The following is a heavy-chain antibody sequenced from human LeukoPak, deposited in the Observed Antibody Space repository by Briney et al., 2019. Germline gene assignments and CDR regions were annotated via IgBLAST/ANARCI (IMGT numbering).Heavy chain of an antibody. V-gene: IGHV3-23*01. Sequence: GGSLRLSCTASGFTLSTYAVNWVRQAPGKGLEWVSAISSSGGTTYYADSVKGRFSISRDNSKNTLYLRMNSLRAEGTAIYCCAKDRNACPTNFDPWGQGTLVTVSA. J-gene: IGHJ5*02. CDR1: GFTLSTYA. CDR3: AKDRNACPTNFDP. CDR2: ISSSGGTT. D-gene: IGHD5-12*01.